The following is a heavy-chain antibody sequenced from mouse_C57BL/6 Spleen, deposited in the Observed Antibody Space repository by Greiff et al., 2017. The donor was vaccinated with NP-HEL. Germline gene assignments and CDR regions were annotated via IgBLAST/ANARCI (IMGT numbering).Heavy chain of an antibody. Sequence: EVQLVESEGGLVQPGSSMKLSCTASGFTFSDYYMAWVRQVPEKGLEWVANINYDGSSTYYLDSLKSRFIISRDNAKNILYLQMSSLKSEDTATYYCARFYYSGMVDYWGQGTSVTVSS. J-gene: IGHJ4*01. V-gene: IGHV5-16*01. CDR2: INYDGSST. CDR1: GFTFSDYY. D-gene: IGHD1-1*01. CDR3: ARFYYSGMVDY.